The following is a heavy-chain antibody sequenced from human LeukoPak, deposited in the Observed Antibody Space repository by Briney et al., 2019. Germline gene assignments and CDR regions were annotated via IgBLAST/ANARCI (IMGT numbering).Heavy chain of an antibody. CDR2: IYYSGST. D-gene: IGHD1-26*01. CDR3: ARHELYSGSYSFDY. Sequence: SETLSLTCTVSGGSITNYYWSWIRQPPGKGLEWIGYIYYSGSTDYNPSLKSRVTISVDTSKNHFSLKLSSVTAADTAVYYCARHELYSGSYSFDYWGQGTLVTVSS. CDR1: GGSITNYY. V-gene: IGHV4-59*08. J-gene: IGHJ4*02.